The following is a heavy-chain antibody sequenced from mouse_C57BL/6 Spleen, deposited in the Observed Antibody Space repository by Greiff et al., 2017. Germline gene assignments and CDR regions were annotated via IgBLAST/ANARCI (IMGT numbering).Heavy chain of an antibody. Sequence: VQLQQSGPELVKPGASVKIPCKASGYTFTDYNMDWVKQSHGKSLEWIGDINPNNGGTIYNQKFKGKATLTVDKSSSTAYMELRSLTSEDTAVYYCARGTYYSNPWFAYWGQGTLVTVSA. CDR1: GYTFTDYN. V-gene: IGHV1-18*01. J-gene: IGHJ3*01. CDR2: INPNNGGT. CDR3: ARGTYYSNPWFAY. D-gene: IGHD2-5*01.